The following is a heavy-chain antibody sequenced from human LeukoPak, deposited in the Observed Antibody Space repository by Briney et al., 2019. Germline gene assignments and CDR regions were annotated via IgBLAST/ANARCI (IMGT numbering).Heavy chain of an antibody. CDR3: AKESDSGYHSEGPKN. V-gene: IGHV3-30*02. D-gene: IGHD5-12*01. CDR2: VRNDGSNE. Sequence: GGSLRLSCAASGFVLSDYGMHWVRQAPGKGLEWVAFVRNDGSNEYYVGSVKGRFTISRDKSKNTLYLQMNSLRAEDTAVYSCAKESDSGYHSEGPKNWGMGTLVTVSS. J-gene: IGHJ4*02. CDR1: GFVLSDYG.